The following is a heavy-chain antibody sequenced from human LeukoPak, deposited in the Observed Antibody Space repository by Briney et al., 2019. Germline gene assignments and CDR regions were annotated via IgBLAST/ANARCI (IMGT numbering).Heavy chain of an antibody. CDR1: GDSVSSNRAA. Sequence: SQTLSLTCAISGDSVSSNRAAWHWLRQSPSRGLEWLGRTYYRSQWYVDYASSVKSRIILTPDTSKNQFSLQLNSVTPEDTAVCYCAREGWWFDFWGQGTLVTVFS. J-gene: IGHJ4*02. CDR3: AREGWWFDF. D-gene: IGHD2-15*01. V-gene: IGHV6-1*01. CDR2: TYYRSQWYV.